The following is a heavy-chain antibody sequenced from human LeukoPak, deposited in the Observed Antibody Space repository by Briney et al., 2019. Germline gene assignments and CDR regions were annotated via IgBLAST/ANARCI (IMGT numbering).Heavy chain of an antibody. CDR1: GFTFSSYS. Sequence: GGSLRLSCAASGFTFSSYSMNWVRQAPGKGLEWVSYISSSSSTIYYADSVKGRFTISRDNAKNSLYLQMNSLRAEDTAVYYCARDVWSGSSRFDTWGQGTLVTVSS. D-gene: IGHD3-3*01. J-gene: IGHJ5*02. CDR2: ISSSSSTI. V-gene: IGHV3-48*01. CDR3: ARDVWSGSSRFDT.